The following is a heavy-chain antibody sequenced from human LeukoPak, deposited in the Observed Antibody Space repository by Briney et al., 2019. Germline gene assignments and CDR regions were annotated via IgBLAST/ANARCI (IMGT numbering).Heavy chain of an antibody. V-gene: IGHV3-21*01. CDR2: ITSSSSYI. CDR1: GFTFSSYT. J-gene: IGHJ3*02. D-gene: IGHD3-16*02. Sequence: GGSLRLSCAASGFTFSSYTMNWVRQAPGKELEWVSSITSSSSYIYYADSVKGRFTISRDNAKNSLYLQMNSLRAEDTAVYYCASYVWGTYRYSAFDIWGQGTKVTVSS. CDR3: ASYVWGTYRYSAFDI.